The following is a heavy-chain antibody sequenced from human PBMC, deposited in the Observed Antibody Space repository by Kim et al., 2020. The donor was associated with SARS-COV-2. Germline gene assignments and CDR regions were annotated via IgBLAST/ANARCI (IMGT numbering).Heavy chain of an antibody. D-gene: IGHD1-26*01. V-gene: IGHV4-39*07. J-gene: IGHJ4*02. Sequence: SETLSLTCSVSGVSISTNYHYWGWVRQPPGKGLEWIGSVYNSGTTYYNPSLKSRVTISGDTSKNQFSLNMRSVTSADTAVYYCACNVGSTPDYYFDYWGQGALVTVSS. CDR2: VYNSGTT. CDR1: GVSISTNYHY. CDR3: ACNVGSTPDYYFDY.